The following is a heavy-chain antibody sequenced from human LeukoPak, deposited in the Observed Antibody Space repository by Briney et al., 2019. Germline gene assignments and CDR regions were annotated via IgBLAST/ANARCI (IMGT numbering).Heavy chain of an antibody. Sequence: GGSLRLSCAASGFTFSSYSMNWVRQAPGKGLEWVSSISSSSSYIYYADAVKGRFTISRDNSKNTLYLQMNSLRAEDTAVYYCARDLLGGATAYWGQGTLVTVSS. CDR2: ISSSSSYI. J-gene: IGHJ4*02. CDR1: GFTFSSYS. D-gene: IGHD1-26*01. V-gene: IGHV3-21*01. CDR3: ARDLLGGATAY.